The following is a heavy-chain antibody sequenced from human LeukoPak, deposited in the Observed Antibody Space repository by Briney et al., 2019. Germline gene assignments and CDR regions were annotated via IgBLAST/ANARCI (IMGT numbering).Heavy chain of an antibody. V-gene: IGHV1-69*05. D-gene: IGHD3-3*01. CDR3: ARAQPYDFWSGYLGDY. Sequence: ASVKVSCKASGGTFSSYAISWVRQAPGQGLEWMGGIIPIFGTANYAQKFQGRVTITTDESTSTAYMELSSLRSEDTAVYYCARAQPYDFWSGYLGDYWGQGTLVTVSS. J-gene: IGHJ4*02. CDR1: GGTFSSYA. CDR2: IIPIFGTA.